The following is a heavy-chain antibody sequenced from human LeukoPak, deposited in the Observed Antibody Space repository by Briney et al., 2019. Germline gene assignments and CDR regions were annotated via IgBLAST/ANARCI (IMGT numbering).Heavy chain of an antibody. D-gene: IGHD6-13*01. Sequence: GGSLRLSCSASGFTFSSYTMHWVRQAPGKGLEYVSSITSNGVGTYYANSVKGRFTISRDNSKNTLYLEMGSLRAEDMAVYYCAGGSSWYLDYWGQGTLVTVSS. CDR3: AGGSSWYLDY. V-gene: IGHV3-64*01. CDR2: ITSNGVGT. CDR1: GFTFSSYT. J-gene: IGHJ4*02.